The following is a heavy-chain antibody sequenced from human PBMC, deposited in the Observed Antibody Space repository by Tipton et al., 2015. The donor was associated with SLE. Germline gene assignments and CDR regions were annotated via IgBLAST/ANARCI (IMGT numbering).Heavy chain of an antibody. CDR3: ARGGTGTAWGTFDI. D-gene: IGHD1-14*01. V-gene: IGHV4-39*07. CDR2: IYYSGST. Sequence: TLSLTCTVSGGSINNSYYYWAWIRQPPGKGLEWIGSIYYSGSTFNNPSLKSRVTISAVTSKNQFSLRVSSVTAADTAVYYCARGGTGTAWGTFDIWGPGTMVAVSS. J-gene: IGHJ3*02. CDR1: GGSINNSYYY.